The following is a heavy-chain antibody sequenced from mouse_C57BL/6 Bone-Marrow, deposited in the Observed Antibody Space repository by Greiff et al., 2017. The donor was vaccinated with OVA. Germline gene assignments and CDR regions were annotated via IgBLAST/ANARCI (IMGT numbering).Heavy chain of an antibody. CDR2: INPSSGYT. D-gene: IGHD1-1*01. CDR1: GYTFTSYW. V-gene: IGHV1-7*01. J-gene: IGHJ2*01. CDR3: ARIHITTVENFDY. Sequence: QVQLKESGAELAKPGASVKLSCTASGYTFTSYWMHWVHQRPGKGLEWIGYINPSSGYTKYNQQFKAQATLTEDKSSSTAYMQLSSLTDEDSAVYDGARIHITTVENFDYWGQGTTLTVSS.